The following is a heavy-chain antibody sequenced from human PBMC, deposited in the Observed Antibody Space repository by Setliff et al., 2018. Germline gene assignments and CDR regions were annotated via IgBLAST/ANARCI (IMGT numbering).Heavy chain of an antibody. Sequence: GSLRLSCAAPELIFSHTWMNWVRQAPGKGLEWVGRIKSKTDGGTTDYAAPVKGRFTISRDDSKNTLYLQMNSLKTEDTAVYYCTTSWSSGYWGQGTLVTVSS. CDR3: TTSWSSGY. CDR2: IKSKTDGGTT. V-gene: IGHV3-15*01. J-gene: IGHJ4*02. D-gene: IGHD6-25*01. CDR1: ELIFSHTW.